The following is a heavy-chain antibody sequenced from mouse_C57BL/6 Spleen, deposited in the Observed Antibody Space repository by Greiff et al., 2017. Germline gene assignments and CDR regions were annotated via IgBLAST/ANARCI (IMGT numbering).Heavy chain of an antibody. J-gene: IGHJ4*01. Sequence: VQLVESGPELVKPGASVKISCKASGYAFSSSWMNWVKQRPGKGLEWIGRIYPGDGDTNYNGKFKGKATLTADKSSSTAYMQLSSLTSEDSAVYFCARWNYDYDEGGYAMDYWGQGTSVTVSS. CDR3: ARWNYDYDEGGYAMDY. CDR1: GYAFSSSW. D-gene: IGHD2-4*01. CDR2: IYPGDGDT. V-gene: IGHV1-82*01.